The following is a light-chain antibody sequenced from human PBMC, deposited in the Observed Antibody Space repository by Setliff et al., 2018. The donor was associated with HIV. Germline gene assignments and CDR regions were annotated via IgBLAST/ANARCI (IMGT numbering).Light chain of an antibody. CDR1: NSNIGAGYD. V-gene: IGLV1-40*01. CDR2: GNT. Sequence: QSALTQPPSVSGAPGQRVTVACTGSNSNIGAGYDVHWYQQLPETAPKVLIYGNTDRPSGVPDRFSGSKSGTSASLAITGLQAEDEADYYCQSYDSSLSTYVFGTGTKVTV. CDR3: QSYDSSLSTYV. J-gene: IGLJ1*01.